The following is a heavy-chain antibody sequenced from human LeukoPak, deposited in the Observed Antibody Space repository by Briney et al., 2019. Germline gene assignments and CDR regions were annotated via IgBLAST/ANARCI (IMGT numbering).Heavy chain of an antibody. Sequence: GGSLKLSCAASGFPFSSYSMDWVRQAPGKGLEWVSSISSSSSYIYYADSVKGRFTISRDNAKNSLYLQMNSLRAEDTAVYYCARVEDTAMVTAYFDYWGQGTLVTVSS. CDR2: ISSSSSYI. D-gene: IGHD5-18*01. J-gene: IGHJ4*02. CDR1: GFPFSSYS. CDR3: ARVEDTAMVTAYFDY. V-gene: IGHV3-21*01.